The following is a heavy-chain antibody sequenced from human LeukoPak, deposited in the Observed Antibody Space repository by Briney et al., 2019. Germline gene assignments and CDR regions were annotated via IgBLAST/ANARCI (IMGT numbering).Heavy chain of an antibody. CDR3: ARAATSFGVTFPAS. CDR2: INPIRSDT. CDR1: GYTFTAYH. V-gene: IGHV1-46*04. J-gene: IGHJ5*02. D-gene: IGHD3-3*01. Sequence: ASVKVSCKASGYTFTAYHMHWVRQTPGQGLEWMGVINPIRSDTSYAPKLQARATLSSDISTSTGYMELSSLRSEDTAVYYCARAATSFGVTFPASWGQGTLVTVSP.